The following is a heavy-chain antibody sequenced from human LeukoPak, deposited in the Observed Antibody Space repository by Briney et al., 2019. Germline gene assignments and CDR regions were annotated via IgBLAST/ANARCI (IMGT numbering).Heavy chain of an antibody. CDR2: INPNSGGT. D-gene: IGHD3-10*01. V-gene: IGHV1-2*02. CDR3: ARAALESYYYGSGSYYNV. CDR1: GYTFTGYY. J-gene: IGHJ4*02. Sequence: GASVKVSCKASGYTFTGYYMHWVRQAPGQGLEWMGWINPNSGGTNYAQKFQGRVTMTRDTSISTAYMELSRLRSDDTAVYYCARAALESYYYGSGSYYNVWGQGTLVTVSS.